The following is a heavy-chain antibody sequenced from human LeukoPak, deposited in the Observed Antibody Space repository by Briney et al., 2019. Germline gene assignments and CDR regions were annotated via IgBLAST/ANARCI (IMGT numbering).Heavy chain of an antibody. D-gene: IGHD5-24*01. CDR3: ARDSRDGYNYGSFDY. Sequence: VASVTVSCKASGYTFTSYYMHWVRQAPGQGLEWMGIINPSGGSTSYAQKFQGRVTMTRDTSTSTVYMELSSLRSEDTAVYYCARDSRDGYNYGSFDYWGQGTLVTVSS. CDR1: GYTFTSYY. J-gene: IGHJ4*02. V-gene: IGHV1-46*01. CDR2: INPSGGST.